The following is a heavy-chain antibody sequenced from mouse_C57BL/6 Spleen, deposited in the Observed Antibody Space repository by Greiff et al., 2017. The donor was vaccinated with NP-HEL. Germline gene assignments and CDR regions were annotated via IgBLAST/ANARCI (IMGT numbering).Heavy chain of an antibody. CDR2: INPYNGGT. J-gene: IGHJ2*01. CDR3: ARYYYGSSSYYFDY. CDR1: GYTFTDYY. D-gene: IGHD1-1*01. Sequence: EVQLQQSGPVLVKPGASVKMSCKASGYTFTDYYMNWVKQSHGKSLEWIGVINPYNGGTSYNQKFKGKATLTVDKSSSTAYMELNSLTSEDSAVYYCARYYYGSSSYYFDYWGQGTTLTVSS. V-gene: IGHV1-19*01.